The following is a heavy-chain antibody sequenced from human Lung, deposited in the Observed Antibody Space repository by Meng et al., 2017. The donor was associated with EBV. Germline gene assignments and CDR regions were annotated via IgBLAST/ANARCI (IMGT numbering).Heavy chain of an antibody. CDR2: INENGAIT. D-gene: IGHD1-14*01. J-gene: IGHJ4*02. CDR3: SRDLAGSDDY. CDR1: GFTFSRYW. Sequence: VERLESGGALLQAGGSLTLSCAASGFTFSRYWMHWVRQVPGKGLVWVSRINENGAITTYADSVEGRFTISRDNAKNTVYLQMNSLRAEDTAVYYCSRDLAGSDDYWGQGTLVTVSS. V-gene: IGHV3-74*01.